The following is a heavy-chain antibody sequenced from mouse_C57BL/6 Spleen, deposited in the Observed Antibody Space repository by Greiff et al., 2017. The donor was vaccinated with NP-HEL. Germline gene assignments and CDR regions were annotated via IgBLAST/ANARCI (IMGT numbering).Heavy chain of an antibody. CDR2: ISAGGSYT. CDR3: ARGGDYAYFDY. J-gene: IGHJ2*01. D-gene: IGHD2-4*01. V-gene: IGHV5-4*03. Sequence: EVKVVESGGGLVKPGGSLKLSCAASGFTFSSYAMSWVRQTPEKRLEWVATISAGGSYTYYPDNVKGRFTISRDNAKNNLYLQMSHLKSEDTAMYYCARGGDYAYFDYWGQGTTLTVSS. CDR1: GFTFSSYA.